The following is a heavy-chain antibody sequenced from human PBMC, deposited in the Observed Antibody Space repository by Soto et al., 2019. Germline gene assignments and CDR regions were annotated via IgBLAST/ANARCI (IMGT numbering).Heavy chain of an antibody. V-gene: IGHV1-69*02. CDR1: GGTFSSYT. CDR3: ARGSSVLDRSDAFDI. J-gene: IGHJ3*02. Sequence: QVQLVQSGAEVKKPGSSVKVSCKASGGTFSSYTISWVRQAPGQGLEWMGRIIPILGIANYAQKFQGRVTITADKSTSTAYMELSSLRSEDTAVYYCARGSSVLDRSDAFDIWGQGTMVTVSS. CDR2: IIPILGIA. D-gene: IGHD3-9*01.